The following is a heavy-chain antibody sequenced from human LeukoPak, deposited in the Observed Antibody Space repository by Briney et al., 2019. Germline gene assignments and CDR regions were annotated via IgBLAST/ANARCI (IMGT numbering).Heavy chain of an antibody. D-gene: IGHD3-10*01. V-gene: IGHV4-59*12. Sequence: PSETLSLTCTVSGGSISSYNWSWIRQPPGKGLEWIWHIYYSGSTNYNPSPKSRVTRSVDPSKNQSSLKLSSVTAADTDVYYCARGRGSGSYYTYYFDYWGQGTLVTVSS. CDR2: IYYSGST. CDR3: ARGRGSGSYYTYYFDY. J-gene: IGHJ4*02. CDR1: GGSISSYN.